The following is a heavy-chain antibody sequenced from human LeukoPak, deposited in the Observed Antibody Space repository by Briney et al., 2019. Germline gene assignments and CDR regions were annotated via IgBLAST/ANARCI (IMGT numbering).Heavy chain of an antibody. J-gene: IGHJ4*02. CDR3: AREADTAMVKRRDFDY. V-gene: IGHV3-74*01. CDR2: FNSDGSST. CDR1: GFTFSSYW. Sequence: GGSLTLSCVASGFTFSSYWMHWVRQARGKGLVGVSRFNSDGSSTTYADSVKGRFTIPRDNAKNTLYLQMKSLRDEDTAVYYCAREADTAMVKRRDFDYWGQGTLVTVSS. D-gene: IGHD5-18*01.